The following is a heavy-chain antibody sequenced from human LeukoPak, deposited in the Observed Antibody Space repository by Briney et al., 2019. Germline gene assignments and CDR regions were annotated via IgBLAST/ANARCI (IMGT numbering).Heavy chain of an antibody. CDR2: IRGSGGST. J-gene: IGHJ4*02. Sequence: PGGSLRLSCAASGFTFSSYAMSWVRQAPGKGLEWVSAIRGSGGSTYYADSVKGRFTISRDNSKNTLYLQMNSLRAEDTAVYYCARDRNFPAYYFDFWGQGALVTVSS. CDR1: GFTFSSYA. V-gene: IGHV3-23*01. CDR3: ARDRNFPAYYFDF. D-gene: IGHD3-10*01.